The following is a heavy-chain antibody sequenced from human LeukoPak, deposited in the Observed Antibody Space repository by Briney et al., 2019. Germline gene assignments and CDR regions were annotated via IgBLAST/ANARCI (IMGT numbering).Heavy chain of an antibody. J-gene: IGHJ4*02. CDR1: RFTFSDYS. V-gene: IGHV3-48*04. D-gene: IGHD7-27*01. CDR3: ARDLNWGFDY. CDR2: IRGSGEGLGSGV. Sequence: GGSLTLSCAASRFTFSDYSMNWVRQAPGKGLEWVSNIRGSGEGLGSGVYYADSVKGRFTISRDNAKNSLYLQMNSLSAEDTAFYYCARDLNWGFDYWGQGALVTVSS.